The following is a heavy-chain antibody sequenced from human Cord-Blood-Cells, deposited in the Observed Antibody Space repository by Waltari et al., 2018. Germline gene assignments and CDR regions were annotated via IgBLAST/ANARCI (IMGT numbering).Heavy chain of an antibody. V-gene: IGHV4-34*01. CDR2: INHSGST. CDR1: GGSFSGYY. CDR3: ARGRYSSSWYRGKYGY. D-gene: IGHD6-13*01. Sequence: QVQLQQWGAGLLTPSETLSLTGAVYGGSFSGYYWSWIRQPPGKGLEWIGEINHSGSTNNNPSLKSRVTISVDTSKNQFSLKLSSVTAADTAVYYCARGRYSSSWYRGKYGYWGQGTLVTVSS. J-gene: IGHJ4*02.